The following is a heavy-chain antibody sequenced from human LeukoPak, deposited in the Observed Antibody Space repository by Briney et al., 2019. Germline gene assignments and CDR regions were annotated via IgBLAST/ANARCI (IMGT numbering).Heavy chain of an antibody. V-gene: IGHV4-34*01. CDR1: GGSFSGYY. CDR2: INHSGST. D-gene: IGHD6-13*01. J-gene: IGHJ4*02. CDR3: ARMSSSWAVIDY. Sequence: SETLSLTCAVYGGSFSGYYWSWIRQPPGKGLEWIGEINHSGSTYYNPSLKSRVTISVDTSKNQFSLKLSSVTAADTAVYYCARMSSSWAVIDYWGQGTLVTVSS.